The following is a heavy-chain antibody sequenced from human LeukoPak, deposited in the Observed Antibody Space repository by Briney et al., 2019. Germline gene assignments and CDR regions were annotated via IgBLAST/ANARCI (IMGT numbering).Heavy chain of an antibody. D-gene: IGHD6-19*01. Sequence: TGGSLRLSCAASGFTFDNYAMHWVRQAPGKGLGWLSIISWNSGYIGYADSVKGRFTISRDNAKKSLDLQMNSLRAEDTAFYYCAKVRGTYSSGYFFDYWGQGTLVTVSS. CDR2: ISWNSGYI. J-gene: IGHJ4*02. CDR1: GFTFDNYA. CDR3: AKVRGTYSSGYFFDY. V-gene: IGHV3-9*01.